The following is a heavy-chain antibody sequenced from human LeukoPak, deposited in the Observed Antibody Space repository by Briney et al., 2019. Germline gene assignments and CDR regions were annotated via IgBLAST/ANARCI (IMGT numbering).Heavy chain of an antibody. D-gene: IGHD5-18*01. V-gene: IGHV3-43*02. CDR2: ISGDGGGR. CDR1: GFPFDDYA. Sequence: SGGSLRLSCAASGFPFDDYAMNWVRQAPGKGLEWVSLISGDGGGRYYADSVKGRFTISRDNSKNSLYQQMNSLRTEDTALYYCAKGRGYTYGYPFDYWGQGTLVTVSS. CDR3: AKGRGYTYGYPFDY. J-gene: IGHJ4*02.